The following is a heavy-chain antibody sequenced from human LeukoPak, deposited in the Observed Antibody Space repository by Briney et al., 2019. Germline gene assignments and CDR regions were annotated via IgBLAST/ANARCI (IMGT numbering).Heavy chain of an antibody. CDR2: TYYRSMWYY. Sequence: SQTLSLTCALSGDSVSSNSAAWNWIRQSPSRGLEWLGRTYYRSMWYYEYALSVKSRITINPDTSKNQLSLQLNSVTPEDTAVYYCASGPAAFVDWGQGTLVTVSS. V-gene: IGHV6-1*01. J-gene: IGHJ1*01. D-gene: IGHD2-2*01. CDR3: ASGPAAFVD. CDR1: GDSVSSNSAA.